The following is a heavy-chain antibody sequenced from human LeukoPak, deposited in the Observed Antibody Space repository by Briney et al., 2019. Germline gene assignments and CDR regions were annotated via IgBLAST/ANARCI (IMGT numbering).Heavy chain of an antibody. CDR3: ARKERDYLYYYMDV. Sequence: GASVKVSCKASGYTFTDYYLHWVRQAPGQGLEWVGWINPNNGGSNYTQKFQGRVTMTRDTSISTAYMELTRLRSGDTAIYYCARKERDYLYYYMDVWGKGTTVTVSS. CDR2: INPNNGGS. D-gene: IGHD4/OR15-4a*01. V-gene: IGHV1-2*02. CDR1: GYTFTDYY. J-gene: IGHJ6*03.